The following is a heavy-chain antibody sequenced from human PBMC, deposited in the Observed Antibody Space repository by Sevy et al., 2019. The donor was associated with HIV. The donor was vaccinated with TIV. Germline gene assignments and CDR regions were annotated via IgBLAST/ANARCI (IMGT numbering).Heavy chain of an antibody. J-gene: IGHJ4*02. CDR2: ISWNSGSI. Sequence: GGSLRLSCAASGFNFDNYAMHWVRQVPGKGLEWVSGISWNSGSIGYADSVKGRFTISRDNAKNSMYLQMNSLRAADTDLCYGVKDVSRDARYGNSPHFDYWGQGTLVTVSS. D-gene: IGHD2-15*01. CDR1: GFNFDNYA. V-gene: IGHV3-9*01. CDR3: VKDVSRDARYGNSPHFDY.